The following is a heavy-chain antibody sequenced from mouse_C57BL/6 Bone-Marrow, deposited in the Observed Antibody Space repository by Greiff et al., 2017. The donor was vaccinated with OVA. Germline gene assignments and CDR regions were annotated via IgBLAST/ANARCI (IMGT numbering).Heavy chain of an antibody. D-gene: IGHD1-1*01. CDR1: GFTFSSYA. CDR3: RSTTRDFDY. CDR2: ISDGGSYT. Sequence: EVMLVESGGGLVKPGGSLKLSCAASGFTFSSYAMSWVRQTPEKRLEWVATISDGGSYTYYPDNVKGRFTISRDNAKNNLYLQMSHLKSEDTAMYYCRSTTRDFDYWGQGTTLTVSS. J-gene: IGHJ2*01. V-gene: IGHV5-4*03.